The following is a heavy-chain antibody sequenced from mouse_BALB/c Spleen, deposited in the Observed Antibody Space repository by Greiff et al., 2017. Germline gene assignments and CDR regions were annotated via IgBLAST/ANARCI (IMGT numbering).Heavy chain of an antibody. D-gene: IGHD1-2*01. CDR1: GFTFSDYY. Sequence: DVQLVESGGGLVKPGGSLKLSCAASGFTFSDYYMYWVRQTPEKRLEWVATISDGGSYTYYPDSVKGRFTISRDNAKNNLYLQMSSLKSEDTAMYYCARDGSITTAGFAYWGQGTLVTVSA. J-gene: IGHJ3*01. CDR3: ARDGSITTAGFAY. CDR2: ISDGGSYT. V-gene: IGHV5-4*02.